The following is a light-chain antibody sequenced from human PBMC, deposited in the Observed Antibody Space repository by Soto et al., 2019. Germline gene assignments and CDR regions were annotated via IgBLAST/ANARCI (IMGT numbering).Light chain of an antibody. CDR3: SSYTSSSTLVV. V-gene: IGLV2-14*01. CDR2: EVS. Sequence: QSALTQPASVSGSPGQSITISCNGTSSDVGGYNFVSWYQQYPGKAPKLMIFEVSNRPSGVSNRFSGSKSGNTASLTISGLQAEDEADYYCSSYTSSSTLVVLGGGTKVTVL. CDR1: SSDVGGYNF. J-gene: IGLJ3*02.